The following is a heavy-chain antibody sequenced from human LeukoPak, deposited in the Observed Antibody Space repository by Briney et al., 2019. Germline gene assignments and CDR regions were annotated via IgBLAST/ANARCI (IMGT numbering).Heavy chain of an antibody. J-gene: IGHJ4*02. Sequence: GGSLRLSCAASGFRFDDHGMSWVRQAPGKGLEWVSGINWNGGSTGYGDSVKGRFTISRDNAKNSLYLKMNSLRAEDTALYYCAGGDRNGWYFDYWGQGVLVTVSS. D-gene: IGHD6-19*01. CDR2: INWNGGST. CDR3: AGGDRNGWYFDY. V-gene: IGHV3-20*04. CDR1: GFRFDDHG.